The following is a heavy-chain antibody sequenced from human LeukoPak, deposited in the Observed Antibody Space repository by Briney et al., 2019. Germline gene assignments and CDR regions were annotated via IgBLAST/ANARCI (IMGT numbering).Heavy chain of an antibody. D-gene: IGHD3-3*01. CDR3: ARTYDFGRGPPGDAFDN. CDR2: ISGSGDST. CDR1: GFTFSSYA. J-gene: IGHJ3*02. Sequence: PGGSLRLSCAASGFTFSSYAMSWVRQAPGKGLEWVSAISGSGDSTFYADSVKGRFTISRDNSKNTLYLQMNSLRADDTAVYYCARTYDFGRGPPGDAFDNWGPGTLVIVSS. V-gene: IGHV3-23*01.